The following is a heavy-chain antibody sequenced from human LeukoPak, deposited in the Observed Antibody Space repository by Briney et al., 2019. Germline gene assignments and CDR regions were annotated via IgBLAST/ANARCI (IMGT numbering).Heavy chain of an antibody. V-gene: IGHV3-48*03. CDR2: ISTSASTI. CDR3: ARRGTSRSSYYFDY. Sequence: GGSLRLSCAASGFTFSSYEMNWVRQAPGKGLEWVSYISTSASTIYYADSVKGRFTSSRDNAKNSLYLQMNSLRAEDTAAYYCARRGTSRSSYYFDYWGQGTLVTVSS. J-gene: IGHJ4*02. CDR1: GFTFSSYE.